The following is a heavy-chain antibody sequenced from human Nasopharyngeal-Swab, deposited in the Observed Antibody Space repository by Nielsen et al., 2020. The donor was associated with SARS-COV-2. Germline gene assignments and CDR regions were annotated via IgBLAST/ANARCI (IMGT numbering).Heavy chain of an antibody. CDR3: ARRSQYYYDSSVHLDY. CDR1: GYSFTSYW. J-gene: IGHJ4*02. CDR2: IYPGDSDT. V-gene: IGHV5-51*01. Sequence: KVSCKGSGYSFTSYWIGWVRQMPGKGLEWMGIIYPGDSDTRYSPSFQGQVTISADKSISTAYLQWSSLKASDTAMYYCARRSQYYYDSSVHLDYWGQGTLVTVSS. D-gene: IGHD3-22*01.